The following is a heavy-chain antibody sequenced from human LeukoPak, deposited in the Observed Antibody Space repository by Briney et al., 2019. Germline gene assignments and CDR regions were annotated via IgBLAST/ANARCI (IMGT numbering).Heavy chain of an antibody. D-gene: IGHD6-13*01. J-gene: IGHJ6*02. CDR1: GNTVSSNSAA. CDR2: TYYRSKWYN. CDR3: ARERSGIAAAVRWYYGLDV. V-gene: IGHV6-1*01. Sequence: SQTLSLTCAISGNTVSSNSAAWNWIRQSPSRGLEWLGRTYYRSKWYNDYAVSVKSRITIKPDTSKNQFSLQLNSVTPEDTALYFCARERSGIAAAVRWYYGLDVWGQGTTVTVSS.